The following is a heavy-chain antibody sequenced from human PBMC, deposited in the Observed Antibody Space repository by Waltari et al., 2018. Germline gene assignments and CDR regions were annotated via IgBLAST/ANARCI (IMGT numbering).Heavy chain of an antibody. D-gene: IGHD2-21*02. CDR3: ARETLFTVVTPGGWFDP. CDR2: IYYSGST. J-gene: IGHJ5*02. Sequence: QLQLQESGPGLVKPSETLSLTCTVSGGSISSSSYYWGWIRQPPGKGLEWIGSIYYSGSTYYNPSLKSRVTISVDTSKNQFSLKLSSVTAADTAVYYCARETLFTVVTPGGWFDPWGQGTLVTVSS. V-gene: IGHV4-39*07. CDR1: GGSISSSSYY.